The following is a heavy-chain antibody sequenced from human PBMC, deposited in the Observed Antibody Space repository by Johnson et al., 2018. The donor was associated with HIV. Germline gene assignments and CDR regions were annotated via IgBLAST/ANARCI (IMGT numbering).Heavy chain of an antibody. CDR1: GFTFRSYA. J-gene: IGHJ3*02. CDR3: ARDGSYCSGGSCPDAFDI. Sequence: QVQLVESGGGVVQPGRSLRLSCTASGFTFRSYAMHWVRQAPGKGLAWVALISYDGSNEYFADSVKGRFTISRDNFKNTLYLHMNSMRAEDTAVYYCARDGSYCSGGSCPDAFDIWGQGTMVTVSS. V-gene: IGHV3-30-3*01. CDR2: ISYDGSNE. D-gene: IGHD2-15*01.